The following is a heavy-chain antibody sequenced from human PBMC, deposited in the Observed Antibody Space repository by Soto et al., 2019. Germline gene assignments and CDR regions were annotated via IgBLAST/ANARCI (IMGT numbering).Heavy chain of an antibody. CDR1: GFTFSSYW. J-gene: IGHJ1*01. CDR3: ARLPNKSPQN. CDR2: ISTDANGT. Sequence: EVQLVESGGGLVQPGGSLRLSCAASGFTFSSYWMHWVRQAPGKGLVWVSSISTDANGTSYADPVKGRFTISRDNAKNTLSLQMNSVRAEDTAVYYCARLPNKSPQNWGQGTLVIVSP. V-gene: IGHV3-74*01.